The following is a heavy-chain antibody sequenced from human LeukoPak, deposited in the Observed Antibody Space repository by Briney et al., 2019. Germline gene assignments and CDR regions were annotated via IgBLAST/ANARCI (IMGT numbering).Heavy chain of an antibody. V-gene: IGHV1-46*01. D-gene: IGHD6-13*01. CDR2: INPSGGST. J-gene: IGHJ4*02. CDR1: GYTFTRYY. Sequence: ASVKVSCKASGYTFTRYYMHWVRQAPGQGLEWMGIINPSGGSTSYAQKFQGRVTVTRDTSTSTVYMELSSLRSEDTAVYYCARDWDIIAAAMGDLDYWGQGTLVTVSS. CDR3: ARDWDIIAAAMGDLDY.